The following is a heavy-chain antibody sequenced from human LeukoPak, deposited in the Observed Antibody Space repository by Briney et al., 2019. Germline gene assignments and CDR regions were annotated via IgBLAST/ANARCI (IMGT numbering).Heavy chain of an antibody. Sequence: SETLSLTCTVSSGSISSYYWSWIRQPPGKGLEWIGYIYYSGSTNYNPSLKSRVTISVDTSKNQFSLKLSSVTAADTAVYYCASGYYDSSGYYPDAFDIWGQGTMVTVSS. J-gene: IGHJ3*02. CDR2: IYYSGST. V-gene: IGHV4-59*01. CDR1: SGSISSYY. D-gene: IGHD3-22*01. CDR3: ASGYYDSSGYYPDAFDI.